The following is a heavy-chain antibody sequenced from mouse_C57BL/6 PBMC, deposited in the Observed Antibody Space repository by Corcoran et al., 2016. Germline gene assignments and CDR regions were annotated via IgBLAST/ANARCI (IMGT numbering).Heavy chain of an antibody. Sequence: QIQLVQSGPELKKPGETVKISCKASGYTFTTYGMSWVKQAPGKGLKWMGWINTYSGVPTYADDFKGRFAFSLETSASTAYLQINNLKNENTATYCCARENTSSRGMDYWGEGTSVTVSS. CDR1: GYTFTTYG. CDR2: INTYSGVP. D-gene: IGHD3-1*01. V-gene: IGHV9-3*01. J-gene: IGHJ4*01. CDR3: ARENTSSRGMDY.